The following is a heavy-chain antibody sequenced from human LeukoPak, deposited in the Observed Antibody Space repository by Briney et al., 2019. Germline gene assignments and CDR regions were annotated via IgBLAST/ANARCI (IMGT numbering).Heavy chain of an antibody. Sequence: ASGKVSCKASGYPFTSYGISWVRQAPGQGLECLGWISAYNVKTSYAHKLQGRVTVTTDPSTSTAYRELRSLRSEDTAVYYCARAYIAARRIDYWGQGTLATVSS. D-gene: IGHD6-6*01. J-gene: IGHJ4*02. CDR2: ISAYNVKT. V-gene: IGHV1-18*01. CDR3: ARAYIAARRIDY. CDR1: GYPFTSYG.